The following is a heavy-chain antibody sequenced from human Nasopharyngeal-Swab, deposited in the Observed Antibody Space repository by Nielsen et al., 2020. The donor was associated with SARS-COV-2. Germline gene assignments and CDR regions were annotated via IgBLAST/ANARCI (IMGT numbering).Heavy chain of an antibody. D-gene: IGHD3-10*01. CDR3: ASSSYGSGSYSH. Sequence: ASVNVSCKASGYDFTSYDINRVRQATGQGLEWMGWMNPNSGNTGYAQKFQGRVTMTRNTSISTAYMELSSLGSEDTAVYYCASSSYGSGSYSHWGQGTLVTVSS. CDR1: GYDFTSYD. V-gene: IGHV1-8*01. CDR2: MNPNSGNT. J-gene: IGHJ4*02.